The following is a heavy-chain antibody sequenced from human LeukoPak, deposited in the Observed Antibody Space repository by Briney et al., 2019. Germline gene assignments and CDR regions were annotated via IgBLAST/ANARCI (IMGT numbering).Heavy chain of an antibody. D-gene: IGHD5-18*01. V-gene: IGHV3-23*01. CDR3: ARGSGYSYGSFDY. Sequence: GGSLRLSCTASGFTFSSYAMSWVRQAPGKGLEWVSGIIGSGGSTYYADSVKGRFTISRDNSKNTLYLQMNSLRAEDTAVYYCARGSGYSYGSFDYWGQGTLVTVSS. CDR1: GFTFSSYA. J-gene: IGHJ4*02. CDR2: IIGSGGST.